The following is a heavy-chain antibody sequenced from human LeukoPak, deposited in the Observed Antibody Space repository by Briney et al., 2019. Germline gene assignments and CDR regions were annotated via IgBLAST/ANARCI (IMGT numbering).Heavy chain of an antibody. CDR1: GFTFSSYW. D-gene: IGHD3-10*02. Sequence: PGGSLRLSCAASGFTFSSYWMHWVRQAPGKGLVWVSCLNSDGSSTVYADSVKGRFTISRDNAENKLYLQMNSLRVEDTAVYYCAELGITMIGGVWGKGTTVTISS. CDR3: AELGITMIGGV. CDR2: LNSDGSST. J-gene: IGHJ6*04. V-gene: IGHV3-74*01.